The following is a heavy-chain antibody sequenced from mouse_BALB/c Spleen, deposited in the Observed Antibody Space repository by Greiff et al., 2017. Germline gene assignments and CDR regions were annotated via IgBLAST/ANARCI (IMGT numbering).Heavy chain of an antibody. Sequence: EVQLQESGPGLVKPSQSLSLTCTVTGYSITSDYAWNWIRQFPGNKLEWMGYISYSGSTSYNPSLKSRIPITRDTSKNQFFLQLNSVTTEDTATYYCAREGVRRVDYAMDYWGQGTSVTVSS. CDR3: AREGVRRVDYAMDY. CDR2: ISYSGST. D-gene: IGHD2-14*01. V-gene: IGHV3-2*02. CDR1: GYSITSDYA. J-gene: IGHJ4*01.